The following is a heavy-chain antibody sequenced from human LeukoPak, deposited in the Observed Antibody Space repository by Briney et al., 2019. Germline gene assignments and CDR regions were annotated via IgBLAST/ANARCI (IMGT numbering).Heavy chain of an antibody. CDR3: ARGRNIVATTTSPYDY. J-gene: IGHJ4*02. CDR2: INHSGST. Sequence: PSETLSLTCAVYGGSFSGYYWSWIRQPPGKGLEWIGEINHSGSTNCNPSLKSRVTISVDTSKNQFSLKLSSVTAADTAVYYCARGRNIVATTTSPYDYWGQGTLVTVSS. D-gene: IGHD5-12*01. CDR1: GGSFSGYY. V-gene: IGHV4-34*01.